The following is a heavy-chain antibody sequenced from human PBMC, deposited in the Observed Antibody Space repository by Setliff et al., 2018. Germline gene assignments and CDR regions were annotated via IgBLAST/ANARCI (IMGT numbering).Heavy chain of an antibody. CDR2: IFYNGASP. CDR1: GFTFSYFS. J-gene: IGHJ4*02. V-gene: IGHV3-23*01. CDR3: AKDYRRDGYWDIDY. Sequence: GGSLRLSCAGSGFTFSYFSMSWVRQVPGKGLEWVSSIFYNGASPSYADSVKGRFTISRDNSRNTLYLQMNNLKVEDTAIYYCAKDYRRDGYWDIDYWGQGTLVPSPQ. D-gene: IGHD3-16*02.